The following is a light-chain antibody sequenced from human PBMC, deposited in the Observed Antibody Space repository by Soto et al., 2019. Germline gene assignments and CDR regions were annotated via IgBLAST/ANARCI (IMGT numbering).Light chain of an antibody. J-gene: IGKJ1*01. CDR2: GAS. Sequence: EIVMTQSQATLSVSPGERATLSCRASQSVNSNLAWYQQKPGQAPRLLIYGASTRATGIPARFSGSGSGTEFTLTISSLQSEDFAVYYCQQYNNWPPGTFGQGTKVEIK. V-gene: IGKV3-15*01. CDR3: QQYNNWPPGT. CDR1: QSVNSN.